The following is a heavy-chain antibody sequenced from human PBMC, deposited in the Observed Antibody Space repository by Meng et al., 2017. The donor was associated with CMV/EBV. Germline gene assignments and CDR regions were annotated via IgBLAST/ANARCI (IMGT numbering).Heavy chain of an antibody. CDR3: ARVPGITIFGVVMDY. D-gene: IGHD3-3*01. V-gene: IGHV4-34*01. CDR1: GGSFSGYY. Sequence: SETLSLTCAVYGGSFSGYYWSWIRQPPGKGLEWIGEINHSGSTNYNPSLKSRVTISVDTSKNQFSLKLSSVTAADTAVYYCARVPGITIFGVVMDYWGQGTLVTVSS. J-gene: IGHJ4*02. CDR2: INHSGST.